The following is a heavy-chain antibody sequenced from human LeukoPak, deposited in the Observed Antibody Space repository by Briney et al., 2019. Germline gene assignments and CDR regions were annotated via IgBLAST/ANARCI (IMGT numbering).Heavy chain of an antibody. CDR1: GFIFTNAW. J-gene: IGHJ4*01. Sequence: GGSLRLTCVASGFIFTNAWMTWVRQSPGMGLEWVGRIKSNPTGGTSDYAAPVKGRFIISRDDSKNTLYLQMSSLKPEDAAMYYCTTHSVAVTGTHFWGQGALVTVSS. CDR3: TTHSVAVTGTHF. V-gene: IGHV3-15*07. D-gene: IGHD6-19*01. CDR2: IKSNPTGGTS.